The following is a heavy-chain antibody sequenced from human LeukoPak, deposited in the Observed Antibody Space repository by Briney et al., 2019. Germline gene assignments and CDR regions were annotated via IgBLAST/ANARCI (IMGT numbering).Heavy chain of an antibody. CDR1: GYTFTSCY. CDR3: ARERGRWVVTWIQLVAKEDYYGMDV. V-gene: IGHV1-46*01. D-gene: IGHD5-18*01. Sequence: ASVKVSCKASGYTFTSCYMHWVRQAPGQGLGWMGIINPSGGSTSYAQKLQGRVTMTRDTSTSTVYMELSSLRSEDTAVYYCARERGRWVVTWIQLVAKEDYYGMDVWGQGTTVTVSS. CDR2: INPSGGST. J-gene: IGHJ6*02.